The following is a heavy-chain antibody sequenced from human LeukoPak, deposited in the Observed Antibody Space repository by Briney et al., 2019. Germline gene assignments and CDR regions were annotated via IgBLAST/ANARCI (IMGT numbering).Heavy chain of an antibody. J-gene: IGHJ5*02. CDR1: GGSISSYY. V-gene: IGHV4-59*01. CDR2: IYYSGST. Sequence: SETLSLTCTVSGGSISSYYWSWIRQPPGKGLEWIGYIYYSGSTNYNPSLKSRATISVDTSKNQFSLKLSSVTAADTAVYYCARAPSYGWFDPWGQGTLVTVSS. D-gene: IGHD3-10*01. CDR3: ARAPSYGWFDP.